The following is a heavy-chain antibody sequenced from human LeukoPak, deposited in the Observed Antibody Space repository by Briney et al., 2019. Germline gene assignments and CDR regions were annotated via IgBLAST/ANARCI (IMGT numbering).Heavy chain of an antibody. CDR2: IYYNGST. CDR3: ARDRSSYFDY. V-gene: IGHV4-59*08. D-gene: IGHD1-14*01. J-gene: IGHJ4*02. CDR1: GGSIGLYH. Sequence: SETLSLICTVSGGSIGLYHWTWIRQPPGKGLEWIGYIYYNGSTKYNQSLKSRVTISLDTSKNQFSLRLSSVTAADTAVYYCARDRSSYFDYWGQGTLVTVPS.